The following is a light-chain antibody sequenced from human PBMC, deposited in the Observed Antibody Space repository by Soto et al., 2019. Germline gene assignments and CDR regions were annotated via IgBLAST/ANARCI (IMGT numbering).Light chain of an antibody. J-gene: IGKJ2*01. CDR1: QGVSSY. Sequence: EIVLTQSPATLSLSPGERATLSCRASQGVSSYLAWYQQKPGQAPRLLIYDAYYRATGIPDRFIGRGSGTDFTLTISSLEPEDFAVYYCQQRTNWPTFGQGTKVEIK. V-gene: IGKV3-11*01. CDR3: QQRTNWPT. CDR2: DAY.